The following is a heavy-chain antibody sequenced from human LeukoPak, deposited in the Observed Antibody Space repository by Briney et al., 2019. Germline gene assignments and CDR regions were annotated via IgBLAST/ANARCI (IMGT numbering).Heavy chain of an antibody. CDR3: ARITGFGESPDY. J-gene: IGHJ4*02. CDR2: INHSGST. V-gene: IGHV4-34*01. D-gene: IGHD3-10*01. Sequence: PSETLSLTCAVYGGSFSGYYWSWIRQPPGRGLEWIGEINHSGSTNYNPSLKSRVTIYVDTSKNQISLKLNSVTAADTAVYYCARITGFGESPDYWGQGTLVTVSS. CDR1: GGSFSGYY.